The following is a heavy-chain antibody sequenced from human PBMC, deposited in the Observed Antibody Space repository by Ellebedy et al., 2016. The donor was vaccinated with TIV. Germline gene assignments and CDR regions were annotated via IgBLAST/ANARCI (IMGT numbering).Heavy chain of an antibody. V-gene: IGHV4-34*01. D-gene: IGHD3-22*01. CDR2: INHSGST. CDR1: GGSFSGYY. CDR3: ARVYYYDSSGYYYNHFDY. Sequence: SETLSLTCAVYGGSFSGYYWSWIRQPPGKGLEWIGEINHSGSTNYNPSLKSRVTVSVDTSKNQFSLKLSSVTAADTAVYYCARVYYYDSSGYYYNHFDYWGQGTLVTVPS. J-gene: IGHJ4*02.